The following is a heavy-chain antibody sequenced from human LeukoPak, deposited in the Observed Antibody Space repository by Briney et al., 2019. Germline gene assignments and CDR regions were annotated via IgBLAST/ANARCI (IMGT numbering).Heavy chain of an antibody. J-gene: IGHJ6*02. D-gene: IGHD3-10*01. CDR2: ISSSSSYI. V-gene: IGHV3-21*01. CDR3: AKDLGITVVRGVISYYPMDV. Sequence: PGGSLRLSCAASEFTFSSYSMNWVRQAPGKGLEWVSSISSSSSYIYYADSLKGRFTISRDNAKNSLYLQMNSLRAEDTAVYYCAKDLGITVVRGVISYYPMDVWGQGTPVTVSS. CDR1: EFTFSSYS.